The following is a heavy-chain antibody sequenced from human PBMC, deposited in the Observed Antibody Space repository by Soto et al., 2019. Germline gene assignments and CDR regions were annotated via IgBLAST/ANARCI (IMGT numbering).Heavy chain of an antibody. CDR1: GRSMSGYY. D-gene: IGHD3-9*01. V-gene: IGHV4-4*07. J-gene: IGHJ4*02. Sequence: SETLSLTCTVSGRSMSGYYWSWIRQPAGERPEWIGRIYTSGTTDFNPSLKGRVTMSVDTSKNQFSLKLTSVTAADTALYYCAREDYYDTGYYVVWGQGTQVTVSS. CDR3: AREDYYDTGYYVV. CDR2: IYTSGTT.